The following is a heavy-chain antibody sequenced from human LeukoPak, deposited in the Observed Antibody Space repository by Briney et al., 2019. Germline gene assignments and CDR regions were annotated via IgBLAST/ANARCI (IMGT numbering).Heavy chain of an antibody. Sequence: TPGGSLRLSCAASGFTFSSYSMNWVRQAPGKGLEWVSSISSSSSYIYYADSVKGRFTISRDNAKNSLYLQMNSLRAEDTAVYYCARDPVVMVDYYYMDVWGKGTTVTVSS. D-gene: IGHD2-8*01. J-gene: IGHJ6*03. V-gene: IGHV3-21*01. CDR2: ISSSSSYI. CDR1: GFTFSSYS. CDR3: ARDPVVMVDYYYMDV.